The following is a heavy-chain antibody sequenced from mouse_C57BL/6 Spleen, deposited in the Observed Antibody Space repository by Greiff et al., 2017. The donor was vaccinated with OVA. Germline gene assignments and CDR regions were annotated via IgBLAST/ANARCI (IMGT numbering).Heavy chain of an antibody. Sequence: QVQLKESGAELVRPGTSVKVSCKASGYAFTNYLIEWVKQRPGQGLEWIGVINPGSGGTNYNEKFKGKATLTADKSSSTAYMQLSSLTSEDSAVYFCARYATGTGYFDYWGQGTTLTVSS. J-gene: IGHJ2*01. CDR1: GYAFTNYL. D-gene: IGHD4-1*02. V-gene: IGHV1-54*01. CDR2: INPGSGGT. CDR3: ARYATGTGYFDY.